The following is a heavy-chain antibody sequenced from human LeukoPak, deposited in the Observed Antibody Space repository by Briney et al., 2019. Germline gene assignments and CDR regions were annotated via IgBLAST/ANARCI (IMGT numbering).Heavy chain of an antibody. CDR3: AKSDWLAP. CDR2: IKSDGSSP. V-gene: IGHV3-74*01. Sequence: GESLRLSCAPSGFTFSNYWMSWLRHAPGKGLMWVSRIKSDGSSPTYAESVKGRFTISRDNARKTLYLQMNSLRVDDTAVYYCAKSDWLAPWGRGPLVTVSS. CDR1: GFTFSNYW. J-gene: IGHJ5*02.